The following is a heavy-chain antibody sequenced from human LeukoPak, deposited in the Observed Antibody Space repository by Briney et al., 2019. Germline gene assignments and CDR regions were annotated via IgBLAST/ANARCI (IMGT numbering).Heavy chain of an antibody. Sequence: GGSLRLSCAASGFTFSSYGMHWVRQAPGKGLEWVAVIWFDGSNQYYADSVKGRFTISRDNSKNTLYLQMNSLRAEDTAVYYCAKGIGGYFPFDYWGQGTLVTVSS. J-gene: IGHJ4*02. CDR2: IWFDGSNQ. CDR3: AKGIGGYFPFDY. V-gene: IGHV3-33*06. CDR1: GFTFSSYG. D-gene: IGHD3-22*01.